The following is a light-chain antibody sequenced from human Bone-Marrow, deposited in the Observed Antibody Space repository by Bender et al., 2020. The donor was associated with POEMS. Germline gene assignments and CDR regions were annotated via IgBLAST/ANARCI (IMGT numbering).Light chain of an antibody. CDR3: VSFTARNTYV. CDR1: SSDIGDTNY. Sequence: QSALTQPASVSGSPGQSITISCTGFSSDIGDTNYVSWYQQHPGRAPQHLISDVTNRPSGVSLRFSGSTSGNTASLTIFGLQTEDEAVYYCVSFTARNTYVFGTGNKV. V-gene: IGLV2-14*03. J-gene: IGLJ1*01. CDR2: DVT.